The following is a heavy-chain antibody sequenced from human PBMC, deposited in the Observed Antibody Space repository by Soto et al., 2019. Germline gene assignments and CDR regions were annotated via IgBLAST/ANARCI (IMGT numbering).Heavy chain of an antibody. J-gene: IGHJ5*02. CDR3: ARAWWEVYDFWSGYQTHLGDNWFDP. CDR2: IYYSGST. V-gene: IGHV4-30-4*01. Sequence: QVQLQESGPGLVKPSQTLSLTCTVSGGSISSGDYYWSWIRQPPGKGLEWIGYIYYSGSTYYNPSLKSRVTISVDTSKNQFPLKLSSVTAADTAVYYCARAWWEVYDFWSGYQTHLGDNWFDPWGQGTLVTVSS. CDR1: GGSISSGDYY. D-gene: IGHD3-3*01.